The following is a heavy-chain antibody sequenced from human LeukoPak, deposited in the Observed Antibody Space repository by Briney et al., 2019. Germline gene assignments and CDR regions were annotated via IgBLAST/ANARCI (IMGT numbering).Heavy chain of an antibody. Sequence: GGSLRLSCAASGFTFSSYWMSWVRQAPGKGLEWVANIKQDGSEKYYVDSVKGRFTISRDNAKNSLYLQMNSLRAEDTAVYYCARVGWYYYGSGSYSPPRLDYWGQGTLVTVSS. J-gene: IGHJ4*02. V-gene: IGHV3-7*01. CDR1: GFTFSSYW. CDR3: ARVGWYYYGSGSYSPPRLDY. D-gene: IGHD3-10*01. CDR2: IKQDGSEK.